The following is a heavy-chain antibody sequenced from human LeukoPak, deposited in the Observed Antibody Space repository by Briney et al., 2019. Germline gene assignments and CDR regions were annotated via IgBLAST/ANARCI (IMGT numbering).Heavy chain of an antibody. D-gene: IGHD6-13*01. CDR1: GFTFSSYG. CDR3: AKPPNYSSSWYVY. CDR2: ISYDGSNK. V-gene: IGHV3-30*18. Sequence: PGRSLRLSCAASGFTFSSYGMHWVRQAPGKGLEWVAVISYDGSNKYYADSVKGRFTISRDNAKNSLYLQMNSLRAEDTAVYYCAKPPNYSSSWYVYWGQGTLVTVSS. J-gene: IGHJ4*02.